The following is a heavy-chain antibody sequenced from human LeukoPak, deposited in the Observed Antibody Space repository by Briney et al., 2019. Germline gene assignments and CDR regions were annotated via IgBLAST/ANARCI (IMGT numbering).Heavy chain of an antibody. J-gene: IGHJ4*02. D-gene: IGHD3-22*01. V-gene: IGHV3-23*01. CDR1: GFTFSGFG. Sequence: PGGSLRLSCAASGFTFSGFGMSWVRQGPGRGLEWVSSITGSGGITYYADSVKGRFTISRDNSKNTLYLQMNSLRAEDTAIYYCAKDKYSSGTDSRYYFDYWGQGTLVTVSS. CDR3: AKDKYSSGTDSRYYFDY. CDR2: ITGSGGIT.